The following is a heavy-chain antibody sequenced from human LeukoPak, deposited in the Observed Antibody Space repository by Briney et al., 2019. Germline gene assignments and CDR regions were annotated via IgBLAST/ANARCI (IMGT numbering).Heavy chain of an antibody. Sequence: SETLSLTCAVYGGSFSGYYWSWIRQPPGKGLEWIGEINHSGSTNYNPSLKSRVTISVDTSKNHFSLKLSSVTAADTAVYYCARGLANYYGSGSYYRLWGQGTLVTVSS. CDR2: INHSGST. D-gene: IGHD3-10*01. CDR1: GGSFSGYY. CDR3: ARGLANYYGSGSYYRL. J-gene: IGHJ4*02. V-gene: IGHV4-34*01.